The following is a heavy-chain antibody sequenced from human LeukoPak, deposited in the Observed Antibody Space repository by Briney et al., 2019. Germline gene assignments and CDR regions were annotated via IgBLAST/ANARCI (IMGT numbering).Heavy chain of an antibody. CDR1: GYTFTSYG. CDR3: ARANYYDSSGYPLHY. V-gene: IGHV1-18*01. J-gene: IGHJ4*02. Sequence: ASVKVSCKASGYTFTSYGISWVRQAPGQGLEWMGWISAYNGNTNYAQKLQGRVTMTTDTSTSTAYMELRSLRSDDTAVYYCARANYYDSSGYPLHYWGQGTLVTVSS. CDR2: ISAYNGNT. D-gene: IGHD3-22*01.